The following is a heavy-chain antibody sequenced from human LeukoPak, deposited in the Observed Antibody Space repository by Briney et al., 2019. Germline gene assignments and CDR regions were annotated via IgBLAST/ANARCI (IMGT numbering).Heavy chain of an antibody. V-gene: IGHV1-18*01. D-gene: IGHD2/OR15-2a*01. Sequence: ASVKVSCKAFGYTFTNFGVSWVRQVPGQGLEWMGWISGYNGNTNYGQKVRGRVTMTTDTSTTTAYMELRSLRSDDTAVYYCASSLILSGSFDIWGQGTMVTVSS. J-gene: IGHJ3*02. CDR3: ASSLILSGSFDI. CDR2: ISGYNGNT. CDR1: GYTFTNFG.